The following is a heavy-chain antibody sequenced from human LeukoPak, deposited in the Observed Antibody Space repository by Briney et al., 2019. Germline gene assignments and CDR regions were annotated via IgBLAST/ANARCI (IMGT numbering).Heavy chain of an antibody. CDR2: ISHSGNT. D-gene: IGHD3-3*02. J-gene: IGHJ4*02. Sequence: SETLSLTCAVSGYSISSGYWWSWVRQPPGKGLEWIGEISHSGNTNFNPSLESRVTISADMSKNQFSLKLNSVSAADTAVYYCTRNAAFCLDLWGQGTPVTVSS. V-gene: IGHV4-4*02. CDR3: TRNAAFCLDL. CDR1: GYSISSGYW.